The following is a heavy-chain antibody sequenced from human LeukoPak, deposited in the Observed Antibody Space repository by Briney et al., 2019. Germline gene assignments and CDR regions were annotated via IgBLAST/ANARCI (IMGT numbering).Heavy chain of an antibody. Sequence: SETLSFTCTVSADSIRSNYWSWIRQPPGKGLEWIGYIYHSGSTSYNPSLKSRVTISVDTSKNQFSLKLSSVTAADTAVYYCARHEGSARISSFDYWGQGTLVTVSS. CDR3: ARHEGSARISSFDY. CDR2: IYHSGST. J-gene: IGHJ4*02. CDR1: ADSIRSNY. V-gene: IGHV4-59*08. D-gene: IGHD2/OR15-2a*01.